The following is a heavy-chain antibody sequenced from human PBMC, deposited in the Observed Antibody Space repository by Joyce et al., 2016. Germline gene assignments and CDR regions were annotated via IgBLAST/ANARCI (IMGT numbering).Heavy chain of an antibody. V-gene: IGHV1-46*02. D-gene: IGHD2-21*02. CDR1: GYSFNMHY. CDR2: MIPSGDTR. Sequence: QVPLVQSGAEVRKPGASVKVSCKASGYSFNMHYMHWVRQAPGQGLEWLGQMIPSGDTRVRGRVTLTRDTSTSTDYMELSGLRPEDTAVYYCARDGGDYAPVDWGQGTLVTVSS. CDR3: ARDGGDYAPVD. J-gene: IGHJ4*02.